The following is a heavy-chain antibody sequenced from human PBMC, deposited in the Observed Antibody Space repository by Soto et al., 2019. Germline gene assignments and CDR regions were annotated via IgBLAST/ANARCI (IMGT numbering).Heavy chain of an antibody. Sequence: GGSLRLSCAASGFTFSSYSMHWVRQAPGKGLEWVAVISYGRSNKYYADSVKGRFTISRDNAKNTLYLQMNSLRAEDTAVYYCARFDDIVVVPAATIDYYCMDVWGQGTPVTVSS. CDR2: ISYGRSNK. J-gene: IGHJ6*02. CDR3: ARFDDIVVVPAATIDYYCMDV. CDR1: GFTFSSYS. V-gene: IGHV3-30-3*01. D-gene: IGHD2-2*01.